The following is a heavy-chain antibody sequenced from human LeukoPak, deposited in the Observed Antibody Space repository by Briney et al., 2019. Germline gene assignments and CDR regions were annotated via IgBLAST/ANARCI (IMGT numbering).Heavy chain of an antibody. CDR1: GFTFSSYG. Sequence: PGGSLRLSCAASGFTFSSYGMHWVRQAPGKGLEWVAFIRYDGSNKYYADSVKGRFTISRDNSKNTLYLQMNSLRAEDTAVYYCAGHYYDFWSCYADYWGQGTLVTVSS. CDR3: AGHYYDFWSCYADY. V-gene: IGHV3-30*02. D-gene: IGHD3-3*01. CDR2: IRYDGSNK. J-gene: IGHJ4*02.